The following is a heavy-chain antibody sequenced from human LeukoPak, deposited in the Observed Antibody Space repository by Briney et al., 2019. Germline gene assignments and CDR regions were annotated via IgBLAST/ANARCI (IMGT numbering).Heavy chain of an antibody. J-gene: IGHJ6*03. Sequence: ASVKVSCKASGYTFTSYGISWVRQAPGQGLEWMGWISAYNGNTNYAQKLQGRVTMTTDTSTSTAYMELRSLRSDDTAEYYCARGSRGVTDFWSGYYTAYYYMDVWGKGTTVTVSS. CDR3: ARGSRGVTDFWSGYYTAYYYMDV. D-gene: IGHD3-3*01. V-gene: IGHV1-18*01. CDR1: GYTFTSYG. CDR2: ISAYNGNT.